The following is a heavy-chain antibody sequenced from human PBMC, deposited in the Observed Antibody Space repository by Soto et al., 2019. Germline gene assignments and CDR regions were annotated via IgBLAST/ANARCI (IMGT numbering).Heavy chain of an antibody. J-gene: IGHJ6*02. CDR3: ANDCSGGSCYSKCYYGMDV. CDR1: GFTFSSYA. D-gene: IGHD2-15*01. CDR2: MSGSGGST. V-gene: IGHV3-23*01. Sequence: EVQLLESGGGLVQPGGSLRLSCAASGFTFSSYAMSWVRQAHGKGLEWVSAMSGSGGSTYYADTVKGRFTISRDNSKNTLYLQRNSLRAEDTAVYYCANDCSGGSCYSKCYYGMDVWGQGTTVTVSS.